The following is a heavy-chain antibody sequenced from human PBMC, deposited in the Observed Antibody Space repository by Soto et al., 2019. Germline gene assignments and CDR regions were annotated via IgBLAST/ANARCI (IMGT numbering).Heavy chain of an antibody. CDR2: MNVNTDST. CDR3: AREVVEVASIRLDP. Sequence: QVQLVQSGAEVRTPGSSLTVSCKAIGFAFTTNDIHWVRQAPGQRLEWMGWMNVNTDSTDPAEEFEGRLPMTWNTSISTAYLELTGLTSKDTAVYYCAREVVEVASIRLDPWGQGTHVTVS. CDR1: GFAFTTND. V-gene: IGHV1-8*02. D-gene: IGHD3-3*01. J-gene: IGHJ5*02.